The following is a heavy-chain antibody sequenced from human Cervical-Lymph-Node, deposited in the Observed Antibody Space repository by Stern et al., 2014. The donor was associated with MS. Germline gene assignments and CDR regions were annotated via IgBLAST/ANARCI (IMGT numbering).Heavy chain of an antibody. J-gene: IGHJ5*02. CDR3: ARGIVTNRPAATLHNLFDP. Sequence: VQLLESGAEVKKPGSSVNVSCKASGGTFSSAYAVTWVRQAPGQGLEWMGRIIPLIGLANYAQKFQTRLTITADKSSSTVYMRLSNLTSEDTALYYCARGIVTNRPAATLHNLFDPWGQGTLVTVSS. V-gene: IGHV1-69*09. CDR1: GGTFSSAYA. CDR2: IIPLIGLA. D-gene: IGHD2-15*01.